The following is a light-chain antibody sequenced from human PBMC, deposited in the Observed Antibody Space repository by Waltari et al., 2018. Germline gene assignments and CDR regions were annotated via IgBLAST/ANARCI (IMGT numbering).Light chain of an antibody. J-gene: IGKJ4*01. CDR2: DAS. CDR3: QQRSSWPLT. V-gene: IGKV3-11*01. Sequence: EIVLTQSPATLSLSPGERVTLSCRASQNIDICLAWYQQRPGQAPRLLISDASYRATGLPARFSGSGSGTDFTLTISSLEPEDIAIYYCQQRSSWPLTFGGGTKVEFK. CDR1: QNIDIC.